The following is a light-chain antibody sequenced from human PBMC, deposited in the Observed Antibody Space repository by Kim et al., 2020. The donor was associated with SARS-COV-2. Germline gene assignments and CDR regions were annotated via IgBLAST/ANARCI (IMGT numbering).Light chain of an antibody. V-gene: IGLV3-19*01. Sequence: ALGQTGWITCQGDSLRSYYASWYQQKPGQAPVLVIYGKNNRPSGIPDRFSGSSSGNTASLTITGAQAEDEADYYCNSRDSSGNHWVFGGGTQLTVL. CDR3: NSRDSSGNHWV. CDR1: SLRSYY. J-gene: IGLJ3*02. CDR2: GKN.